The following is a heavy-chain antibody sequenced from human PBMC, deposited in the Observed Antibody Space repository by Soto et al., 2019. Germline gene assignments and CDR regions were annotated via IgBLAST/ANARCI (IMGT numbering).Heavy chain of an antibody. CDR3: ARWTYYYGSGSYNGWCDP. J-gene: IGHJ5*02. Sequence: KTSETLSLTCAVYGGSFSGYYWSWIRQPPGKGLEWIGEINHSGSTNYNPSLKSRVTISVDTSKNQFSLKLSSVTAADTAVYYCARWTYYYGSGSYNGWCDPWGQGTLLTVSS. CDR1: GGSFSGYY. CDR2: INHSGST. D-gene: IGHD3-10*01. V-gene: IGHV4-34*01.